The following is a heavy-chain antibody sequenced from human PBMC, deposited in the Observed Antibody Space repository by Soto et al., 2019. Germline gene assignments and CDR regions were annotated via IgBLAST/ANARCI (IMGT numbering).Heavy chain of an antibody. J-gene: IGHJ6*02. CDR1: GFTFSSYG. V-gene: IGHV3-30*18. D-gene: IGHD2-15*01. CDR2: ISYDGSNK. Sequence: QVQLVESGGGVVQPGRSLRLSCAASGFTFSSYGMHWVRQAPGKGLEWVAVISYDGSNKYYADSVKGRFTISGDNSKNTLYLQMNSLRAEDTAVYYCAKDEVLVVVVARDYYGMDVWGQGTTVTVSS. CDR3: AKDEVLVVVVARDYYGMDV.